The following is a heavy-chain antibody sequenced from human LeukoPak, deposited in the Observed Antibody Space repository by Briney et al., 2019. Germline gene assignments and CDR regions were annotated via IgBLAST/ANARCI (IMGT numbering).Heavy chain of an antibody. CDR3: ARDFLFGGKSHDPKGIDS. V-gene: IGHV1-18*04. J-gene: IGHJ4*02. CDR1: GYTFTGYY. D-gene: IGHD4-23*01. CDR2: INTYTGNT. Sequence: ASVKVSCKASGYTFTGYYIYWVRQAPGQGLEWMGWINTYTGNTNYSQNFQGRVTMTTDASTNTAYIELRSLRSDDTAVYYCARDFLFGGKSHDPKGIDSWGQGTLVTVSS.